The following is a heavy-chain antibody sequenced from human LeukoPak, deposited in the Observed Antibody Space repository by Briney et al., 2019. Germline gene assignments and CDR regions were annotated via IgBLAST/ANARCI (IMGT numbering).Heavy chain of an antibody. CDR3: AREFSGTSIAARVFDS. J-gene: IGHJ4*02. V-gene: IGHV4-4*07. Sequence: SETLSLTCTFSGGSITSYYWTYIRQPAGKGLEWIGRIHTSGSTNYNPSLKSRVTMSVDTSKNQFSLNLSSVTAADTAMYYCAREFSGTSIAARVFDSWGQGTLVTVSS. CDR2: IHTSGST. D-gene: IGHD6-6*01. CDR1: GGSITSYY.